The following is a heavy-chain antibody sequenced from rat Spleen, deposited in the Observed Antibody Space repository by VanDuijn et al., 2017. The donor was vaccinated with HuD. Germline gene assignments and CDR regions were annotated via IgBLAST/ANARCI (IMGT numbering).Heavy chain of an antibody. CDR2: IWGNGET. J-gene: IGHJ2*01. D-gene: IGHD1-12*03. Sequence: QVQLKESGPGLVQPSQTLSLTCTVSGLSLRSYGVIWIRQPPGKGLEWRGVIWGNGETNYKSALKARLSISRDTSKRQVFLKMNNMQSEDTAMYFCASQHYYDGYHRDFWGQGVMVTVSS. CDR1: GLSLRSYG. V-gene: IGHV2S61*01. CDR3: ASQHYYDGYHRDF.